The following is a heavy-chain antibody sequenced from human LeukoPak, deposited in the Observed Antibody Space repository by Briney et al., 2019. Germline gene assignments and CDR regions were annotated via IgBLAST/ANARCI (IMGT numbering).Heavy chain of an antibody. Sequence: GGSLRLSCAASGFTFSSYAMSWVRQAPGKGLEWVSAISGSGGSTYYADSVKGRFTISRDNSKNTLYLQMNSLRAEDTAVYYCAKTSGELLSSYYYYYYMDVWGKGTTVTVSS. D-gene: IGHD3-10*01. J-gene: IGHJ6*03. V-gene: IGHV3-23*01. CDR1: GFTFSSYA. CDR3: AKTSGELLSSYYYYYYMDV. CDR2: ISGSGGST.